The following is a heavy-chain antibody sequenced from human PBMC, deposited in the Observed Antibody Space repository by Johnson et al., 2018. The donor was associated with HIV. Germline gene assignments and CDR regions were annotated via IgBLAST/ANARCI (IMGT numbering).Heavy chain of an antibody. D-gene: IGHD3-10*01. CDR2: ISYDGSDK. V-gene: IGHV3-30-3*02. Sequence: VQLVESGGGVVQPGRSLRLSCAASGFTFSNYAMHWVRQTPGKGLEWVAVISYDGSDKYYADSVKGRFTISRDNSKNTLYLHMNSLRAEDTAVNYCAKKDSGDAFDIWGQGTMVTVSS. CDR1: GFTFSNYA. J-gene: IGHJ3*02. CDR3: AKKDSGDAFDI.